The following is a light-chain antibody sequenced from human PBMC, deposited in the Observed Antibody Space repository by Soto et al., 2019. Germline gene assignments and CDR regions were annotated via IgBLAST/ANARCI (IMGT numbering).Light chain of an antibody. CDR3: SSYTSSSTKV. Sequence: QSVLTQPASVSGSPGQSITISCTGTSSDVGKYNLVSWYQHHPGKAPKVMIYEVSNRPSGVSNRFSGSKSGNAASLTISGLQAEDEADYYCSSYTSSSTKVFGTGTKLTVL. CDR1: SSDVGKYNL. V-gene: IGLV2-14*02. CDR2: EVS. J-gene: IGLJ1*01.